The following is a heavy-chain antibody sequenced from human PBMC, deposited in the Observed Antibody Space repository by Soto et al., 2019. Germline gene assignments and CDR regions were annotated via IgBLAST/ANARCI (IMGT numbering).Heavy chain of an antibody. D-gene: IGHD1-1*01. Sequence: WETLALTCTVSGASISGFYWSWIRKSAGKGLEWIGRIYATGTTDYNPSLKSRVMMSVDTSKKQFSPKLRSVTAADTAVYYCVRDGTKTLRDWFDPWGQGISVTVS. CDR3: VRDGTKTLRDWFDP. J-gene: IGHJ5*02. CDR2: IYATGTT. V-gene: IGHV4-4*07. CDR1: GASISGFY.